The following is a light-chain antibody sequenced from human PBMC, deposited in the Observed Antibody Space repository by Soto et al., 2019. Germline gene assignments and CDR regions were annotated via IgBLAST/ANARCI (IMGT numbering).Light chain of an antibody. CDR2: EVS. CDR1: SSDIGVYNY. V-gene: IGLV2-8*01. Sequence: QSALTQPPSASGSPGQSGTSSCTGTSSDIGVYNYVSWYQQHPGKAPKLMIYEVSKRPSGVPDRFSGSKSGNTASLTVSGLQAEDEADYYCSSYAGSNNLYVFGTGTKVTVL. CDR3: SSYAGSNNLYV. J-gene: IGLJ1*01.